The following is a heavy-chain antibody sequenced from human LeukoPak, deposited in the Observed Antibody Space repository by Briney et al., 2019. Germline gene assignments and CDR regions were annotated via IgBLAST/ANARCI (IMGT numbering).Heavy chain of an antibody. CDR3: ARGYSGSPGY. D-gene: IGHD1-26*01. Sequence: GGSLRLSCAASGFTFSGYWMSWVRQAPGKGLEWVANIKQDGSEKYYVDSVKGRFTISRDNAKNSLSLQMNSLRAEDTAVYYCARGYSGSPGYWGQGTLVTVSS. V-gene: IGHV3-7*03. CDR1: GFTFSGYW. J-gene: IGHJ4*02. CDR2: IKQDGSEK.